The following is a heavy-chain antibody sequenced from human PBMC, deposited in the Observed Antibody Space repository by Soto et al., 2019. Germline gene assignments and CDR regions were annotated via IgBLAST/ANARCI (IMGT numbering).Heavy chain of an antibody. CDR3: AKILRLAPVTKPYYYYYGMDV. CDR2: ISYDGSNR. V-gene: IGHV3-30*18. D-gene: IGHD4-4*01. CDR1: GFTFSSYG. Sequence: PGGSLRLSCAASGFTFSSYGMHWVRQAPGKGLEWVAVISYDGSNRYYTDSVKGRFTISRDNSKNTLYLQMNSLRAEDTAVYYCAKILRLAPVTKPYYYYYGMDVWGQGTTVTVSS. J-gene: IGHJ6*02.